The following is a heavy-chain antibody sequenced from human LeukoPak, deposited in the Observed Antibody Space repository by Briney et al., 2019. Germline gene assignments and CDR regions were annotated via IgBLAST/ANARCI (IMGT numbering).Heavy chain of an antibody. CDR2: INHSGST. CDR1: GGSFSGYY. V-gene: IGHV4-34*01. J-gene: IGHJ4*02. CDR3: ARTSHPYSGSYYLDY. D-gene: IGHD1-26*01. Sequence: SETLSLTCAVYGGSFSGYYWSWIRQPPGNGLEWIGEINHSGSTNYNPSLKSRVTISVDTSKNQFSLKLSSVTAADTAVYYCARTSHPYSGSYYLDYWGQGTLVTVSS.